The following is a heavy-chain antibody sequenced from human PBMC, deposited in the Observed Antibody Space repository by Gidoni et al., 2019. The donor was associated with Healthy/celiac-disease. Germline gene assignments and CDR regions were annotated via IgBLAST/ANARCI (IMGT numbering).Heavy chain of an antibody. CDR2: IDPSDSYT. J-gene: IGHJ3*02. CDR3: ASGSDHYDSSAFGIPFDI. CDR1: GYSFTSYW. V-gene: IGHV5-10-1*01. D-gene: IGHD3-22*01. Sequence: EVQLVQSGAEVKKPGESLRISCKGSGYSFTSYWISWVRQMHGKGLEWMGRIDPSDSYTNYSPSFQGHVTISADKSISTAYLQWSSLKASDTAMYYCASGSDHYDSSAFGIPFDIWGQGTMVTVSS.